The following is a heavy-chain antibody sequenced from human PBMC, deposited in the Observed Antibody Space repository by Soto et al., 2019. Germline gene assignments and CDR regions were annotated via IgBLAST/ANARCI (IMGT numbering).Heavy chain of an antibody. V-gene: IGHV3-30-3*01. D-gene: IGHD1-26*01. CDR2: ISENGDRQ. Sequence: GGSLRLSCTVSGLTSSSSSVHWVRQAPGKGLEWVAVISENGDRQYSTDSVRGRFLVSRDTFNNTIYLQMNSLRPEDTGEYFCARRLAPSVSALGYWGQGALVTVSS. CDR3: ARRLAPSVSALGY. J-gene: IGHJ4*02. CDR1: GLTSSSSS.